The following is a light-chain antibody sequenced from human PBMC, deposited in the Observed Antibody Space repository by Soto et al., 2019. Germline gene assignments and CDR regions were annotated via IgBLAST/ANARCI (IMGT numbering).Light chain of an antibody. V-gene: IGKV3-15*01. J-gene: IGKJ3*01. CDR2: GAS. Sequence: EIVMTQSPATLSVSPGETATLSCRASQNIADSLAWYQQKPGQAPRLLILGASTRATGIPARFSGSGSGTEFTLTITNLQSEDFAVYFCKQYKAWPPFTFGQGTKVDI. CDR1: QNIADS. CDR3: KQYKAWPPFT.